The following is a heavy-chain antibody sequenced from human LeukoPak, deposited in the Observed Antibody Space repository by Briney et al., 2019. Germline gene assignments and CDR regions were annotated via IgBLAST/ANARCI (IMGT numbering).Heavy chain of an antibody. Sequence: SETLSLTCTVSGGSISSSSYYWGWIRQPPGKGLEWLGSIYYSGSTYYNPSQKSGVTISVDTSKNQFSLKLSSVTAADTAVYYCARRSDNDDSSVGYFDYWGQGTLVTVSS. CDR3: ARRSDNDDSSVGYFDY. D-gene: IGHD3-22*01. V-gene: IGHV4-39*01. J-gene: IGHJ4*02. CDR2: IYYSGST. CDR1: GGSISSSSYY.